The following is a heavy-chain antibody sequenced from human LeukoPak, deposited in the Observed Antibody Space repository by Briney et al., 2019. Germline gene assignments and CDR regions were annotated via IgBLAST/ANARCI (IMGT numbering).Heavy chain of an antibody. CDR2: INHSGGT. CDR1: GGSFSGFR. CDR3: ARVSTGGLVPPYLYYFDS. V-gene: IGHV4-34*01. D-gene: IGHD3-10*01. Sequence: SETLSLTCAVSGGSFSGFRWHWIRQPPGKGPEWIGEINHSGGTNYYPSLKSRVTISVDTSKNQFSLKLSSVTAADTAVYYCARVSTGGLVPPYLYYFDSWGQGALVTVSS. J-gene: IGHJ4*02.